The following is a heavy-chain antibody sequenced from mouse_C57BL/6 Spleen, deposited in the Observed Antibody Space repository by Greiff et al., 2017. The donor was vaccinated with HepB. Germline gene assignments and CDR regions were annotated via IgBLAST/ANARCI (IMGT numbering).Heavy chain of an antibody. V-gene: IGHV14-1*01. CDR1: GFNIKDYY. J-gene: IGHJ3*01. CDR3: TRIYYDGYGGCAY. D-gene: IGHD2-3*01. Sequence: EVQLQQSGAELVRPGASVKLSCTASGFNIKDYYMHWVKQRPEQGLEWIGRIDPEDGDTEYAPKFQGKATITADTSSNTADLQLSSLTCEDTAVYYCTRIYYDGYGGCAYWGQGTLVTVAA. CDR2: IDPEDGDT.